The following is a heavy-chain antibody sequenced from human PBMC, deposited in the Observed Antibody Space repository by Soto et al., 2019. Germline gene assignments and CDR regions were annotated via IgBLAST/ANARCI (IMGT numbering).Heavy chain of an antibody. D-gene: IGHD3-10*01. CDR3: ARWGHMVRGDLDAFDI. V-gene: IGHV3-33*01. Sequence: QVQLVESGGGVVQPGRSLRLSCAATGFTFSSYGMHWVRQAPGKGLEWVAVIWYDGSNKYYADSVKGRFTISRDNSKNTLYLQMNSLRAEDTAVYHCARWGHMVRGDLDAFDIWGQGTMVTVSS. CDR2: IWYDGSNK. CDR1: GFTFSSYG. J-gene: IGHJ3*02.